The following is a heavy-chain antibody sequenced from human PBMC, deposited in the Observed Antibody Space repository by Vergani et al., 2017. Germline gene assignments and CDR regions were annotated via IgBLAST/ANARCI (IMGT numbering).Heavy chain of an antibody. D-gene: IGHD6-13*01. CDR3: TTGYPGSSWSTY. Sequence: EVQLVESGGGLEQLGRSLRLSCRASGFTFTDYGISWVRQAPGTGLELVGFVRNKQDGGTPEHAASVKGRFTISRDDSKAIAYLQMNSLKTEDTAVYYCTTGYPGSSWSTYWGQGTLVTVSS. CDR2: VRNKQDGGTP. CDR1: GFTFTDYG. J-gene: IGHJ4*01. V-gene: IGHV3-49*04.